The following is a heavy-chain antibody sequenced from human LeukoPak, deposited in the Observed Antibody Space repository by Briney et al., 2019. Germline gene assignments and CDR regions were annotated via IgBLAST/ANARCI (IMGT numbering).Heavy chain of an antibody. V-gene: IGHV3-23*01. D-gene: IGHD3-22*01. Sequence: PGGSLRLSCAASGFTFSSYAMSWVRQAPGKGLEWVSGISGSGGSTYYADSVKGRFTISRDNSKNTLYLQMNSLRAEDTAVYYCAKDRSYYDSSGYIYYFDYWGQGTLVTVSS. CDR1: GFTFSSYA. J-gene: IGHJ4*02. CDR2: ISGSGGST. CDR3: AKDRSYYDSSGYIYYFDY.